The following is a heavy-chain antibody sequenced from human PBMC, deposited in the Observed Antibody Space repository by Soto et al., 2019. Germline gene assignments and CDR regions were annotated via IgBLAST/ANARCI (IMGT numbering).Heavy chain of an antibody. CDR3: ARDCLGIAAAGLDY. Sequence: GGSLRLSCAASGFTFSSYGMHWVRQAPGKGLEWVAVIWYDGSNKYYADSVKGRFTISRDNSKNTLYLQMNSLRAEDTAVYYCARDCLGIAAAGLDYWGQGTLVTVSS. CDR1: GFTFSSYG. D-gene: IGHD6-13*01. J-gene: IGHJ4*02. CDR2: IWYDGSNK. V-gene: IGHV3-33*01.